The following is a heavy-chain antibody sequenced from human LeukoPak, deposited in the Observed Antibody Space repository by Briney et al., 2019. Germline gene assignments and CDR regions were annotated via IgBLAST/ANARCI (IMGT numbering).Heavy chain of an antibody. V-gene: IGHV3-49*04. CDR1: GFTFSNYA. Sequence: GGSLRLSCAAPGFTFSNYAMSWVRQAPGKGLEWVGFIRSKAYGGTTEYAASVKGRFTISRDDSKSIAYLQMNSLKTEDTAVYYCASGSGWYSPDYWGQGTLVTVAS. J-gene: IGHJ4*02. CDR3: ASGSGWYSPDY. D-gene: IGHD6-19*01. CDR2: IRSKAYGGTT.